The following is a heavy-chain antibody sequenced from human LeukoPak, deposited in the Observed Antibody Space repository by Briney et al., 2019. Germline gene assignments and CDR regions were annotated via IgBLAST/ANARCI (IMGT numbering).Heavy chain of an antibody. Sequence: GASVKVSCKASGYTFTSYDINWVRQATGLGLEWMGWMNPNSGNTGYAQKFQGRVTMTRDMSTSTVYMELSSLRSEDTAVYYCARFGYDFWSGYYMFDYWGQGTLVTVSS. CDR3: ARFGYDFWSGYYMFDY. V-gene: IGHV1-8*02. D-gene: IGHD3-3*01. J-gene: IGHJ4*02. CDR1: GYTFTSYD. CDR2: MNPNSGNT.